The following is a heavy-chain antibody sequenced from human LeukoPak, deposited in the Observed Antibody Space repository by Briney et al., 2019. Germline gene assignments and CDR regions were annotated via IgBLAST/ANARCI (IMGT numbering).Heavy chain of an antibody. D-gene: IGHD3-22*01. CDR1: GGSISSYY. J-gene: IGHJ3*02. CDR3: ARTDSSGENDAFDI. CDR2: IYYSGST. Sequence: SETLSLTCTVSGGSISSYYWSWIRQPPGKGLEWIGYIYYSGSTNYNPSLKSRVTISVDTSKNQFSLKLSSVTAADTAVYYCARTDSSGENDAFDIWGQGTMVTVSS. V-gene: IGHV4-59*01.